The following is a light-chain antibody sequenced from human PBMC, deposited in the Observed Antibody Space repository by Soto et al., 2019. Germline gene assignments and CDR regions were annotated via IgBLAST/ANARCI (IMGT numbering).Light chain of an antibody. Sequence: AIQVTQSPSSLSASVGDRVTITCRASQAIRGALAWYQQKPGKPPKLLIYDVSSLESGFPSKFSGSGSGTEFTLTISSLQPEDFGTYYCQQFLSYPITFGHGTRLEIK. CDR1: QAIRGA. J-gene: IGKJ5*01. CDR3: QQFLSYPIT. CDR2: DVS. V-gene: IGKV1-13*02.